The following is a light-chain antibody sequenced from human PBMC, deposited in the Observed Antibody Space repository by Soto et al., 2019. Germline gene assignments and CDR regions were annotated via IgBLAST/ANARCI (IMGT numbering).Light chain of an antibody. CDR1: QSISTY. V-gene: IGKV1-39*01. J-gene: IGKJ1*01. Sequence: DIQMTQSPSSMSTSVGDRVTTTSRASQSISTYVNWYQQKPGKAPNLLIYTASSLESGVPSRFSGSGSGTDFTLTITSLQPEDFATYFCQQSYSRPRTFAQGTKVDI. CDR3: QQSYSRPRT. CDR2: TAS.